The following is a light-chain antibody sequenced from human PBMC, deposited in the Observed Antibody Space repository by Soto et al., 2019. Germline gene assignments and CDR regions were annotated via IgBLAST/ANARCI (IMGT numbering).Light chain of an antibody. CDR3: YSYAGRSTSV. J-gene: IGLJ2*01. V-gene: IGLV2-23*01. CDR2: EDD. Sequence: QSALTQPDSVSGSPGPSITISCTGTSSDDGSYNLVSWYQQYPGKAPKLMIYEDDERPSGVSNRFSGSKSGNTASLTISGLQAEDEADYYCYSYAGRSTSVFGGGTKLTVL. CDR1: SSDDGSYNL.